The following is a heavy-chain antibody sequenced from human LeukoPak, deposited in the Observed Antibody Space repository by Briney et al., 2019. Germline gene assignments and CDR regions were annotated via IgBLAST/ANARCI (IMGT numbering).Heavy chain of an antibody. CDR1: GFTFSSYG. D-gene: IGHD3-9*01. Sequence: GGSLRLSCAASGFTFSSYGMHWVRQAPGKGLEWVSAISGSGGSTYYADSVKGRFTISRDNSKNTLYLQMNSLRAEDTAVYYCAKTASGILTGYYDFDYWGQGTLVTVSS. CDR2: ISGSGGST. CDR3: AKTASGILTGYYDFDY. V-gene: IGHV3-23*01. J-gene: IGHJ4*02.